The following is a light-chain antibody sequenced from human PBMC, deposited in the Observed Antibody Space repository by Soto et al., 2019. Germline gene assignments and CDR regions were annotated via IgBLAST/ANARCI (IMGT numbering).Light chain of an antibody. Sequence: EIVLTQSPATLSVSPGERVTLSCRASQSVSSSHLAWYQQKPGQAARLLIYGASSRATGISDRFSGSGSGTDFTLIISRLEPEDFAVYYCQQYGHSPPYTFGQGTKLEIK. V-gene: IGKV3-20*01. CDR1: QSVSSSH. J-gene: IGKJ2*01. CDR3: QQYGHSPPYT. CDR2: GAS.